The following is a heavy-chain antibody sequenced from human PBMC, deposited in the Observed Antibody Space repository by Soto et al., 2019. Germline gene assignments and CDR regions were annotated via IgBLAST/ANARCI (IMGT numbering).Heavy chain of an antibody. J-gene: IGHJ5*01. CDR1: GYTFFSYD. CDR3: ARQRAPTTSENWVAS. CDR2: ISTYSGAT. Sequence: QVHLVQSGVEVKTPGASVKVSCQASGYTFFSYDISWVRQAPGQGLEWMGRISTYSGATKYAQKLQGRASITTATDPTTAYRNTRRLRSDDTSVDYFARQRAPTTSENWVASWGQGTLVTVSS. D-gene: IGHD5-12*01. V-gene: IGHV1-18*01.